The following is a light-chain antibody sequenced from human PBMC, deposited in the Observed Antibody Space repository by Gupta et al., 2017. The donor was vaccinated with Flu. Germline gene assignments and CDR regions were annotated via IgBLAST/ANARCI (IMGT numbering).Light chain of an antibody. CDR2: DDV. CDR1: NIETRT. J-gene: IGLJ3*02. V-gene: IGLV3-21*02. CDR3: QVWDGSSDHRV. Sequence: SYVLTQAPSVSVAPGQTASITCGGNNIETRTVNWYQQESGQAPVLVVYDDVDRPSGIPERFSGSNSGNTATLTISRVEAADEADYYCQVWDGSSDHRVFGGGTRLTVL.